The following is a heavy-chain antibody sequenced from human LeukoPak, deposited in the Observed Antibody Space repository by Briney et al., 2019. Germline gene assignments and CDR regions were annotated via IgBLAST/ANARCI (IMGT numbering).Heavy chain of an antibody. CDR1: GFTFSSYS. CDR2: TSSSSSYI. CDR3: ARDRWGYSYGGD. J-gene: IGHJ4*02. D-gene: IGHD5-18*01. V-gene: IGHV3-21*01. Sequence: GGSLRLSCAASGFTFSSYSMNWVRQAPGKGLEWVSSTSSSSSYIYYADSVKGRFTISRDNAKNSLCLQMNSLRAEDTAVYYCARDRWGYSYGGDWGQGTLVTVSS.